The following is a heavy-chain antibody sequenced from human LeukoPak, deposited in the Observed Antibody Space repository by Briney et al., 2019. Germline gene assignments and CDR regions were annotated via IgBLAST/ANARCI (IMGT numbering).Heavy chain of an antibody. J-gene: IGHJ4*02. CDR2: INHSGST. V-gene: IGHV4-34*01. CDR3: ARGSDFWSGYHFDY. CDR1: GGSFSGYY. D-gene: IGHD3-3*01. Sequence: SSETLSLTCAVYGGSFSGYYWSWIRQPPGKGLEWIGEINHSGSTNYNPSLKSRVTISVDTSKNQFSLKLSSVTAADTAVYYCARGSDFWSGYHFDYWGQGTLVTVSS.